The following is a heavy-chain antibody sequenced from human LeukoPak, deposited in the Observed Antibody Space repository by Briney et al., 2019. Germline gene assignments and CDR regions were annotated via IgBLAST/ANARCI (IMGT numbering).Heavy chain of an antibody. V-gene: IGHV1-46*01. Sequence: ASVKVSCKASGYTFTSYYMHWVRQAPGQGLEWMGIINPSSGSTSYTQKFQGRVTMTRDTSTSTVYMDLSSLRSEDTAVYYCARASSEFGELFPWGQGALVTVSS. CDR2: INPSSGST. J-gene: IGHJ5*02. CDR1: GYTFTSYY. CDR3: ARASSEFGELFP. D-gene: IGHD3-10*01.